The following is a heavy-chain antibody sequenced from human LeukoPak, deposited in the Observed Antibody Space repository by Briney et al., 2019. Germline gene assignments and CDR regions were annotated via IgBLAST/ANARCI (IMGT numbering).Heavy chain of an antibody. CDR3: ASHYYDSSGYYYVFDY. CDR2: IIPIFGTA. CDR1: GGTFSSNA. D-gene: IGHD3-22*01. V-gene: IGHV1-69*13. J-gene: IGHJ4*02. Sequence: ASVTVSCKASGGTFSSNAISWVRQAPGQGLGWMGGIIPIFGTANYAQKFQGRVTITADESTSTAYMELSSLRSEDTAVYYCASHYYDSSGYYYVFDYWGQGTLVTVSS.